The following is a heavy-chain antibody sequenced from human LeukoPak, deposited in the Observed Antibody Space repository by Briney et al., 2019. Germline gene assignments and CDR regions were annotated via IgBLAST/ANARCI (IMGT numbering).Heavy chain of an antibody. CDR3: ARGYCTNGVCYGSYWFDP. V-gene: IGHV1-2*02. Sequence: GASVKVSCKASGYTFTGYYMHWVRQAPGQGLEWMGWINPNSGGTNYAQKFQGRVTMTRDTSISTAYMELSRLRSDDTAVYYCARGYCTNGVCYGSYWFDPWGQGTLVTVSS. CDR1: GYTFTGYY. J-gene: IGHJ5*02. CDR2: INPNSGGT. D-gene: IGHD2-8*01.